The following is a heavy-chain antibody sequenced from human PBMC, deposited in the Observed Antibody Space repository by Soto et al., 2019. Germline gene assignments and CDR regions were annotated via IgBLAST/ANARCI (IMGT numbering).Heavy chain of an antibody. CDR1: GGSISSGDDY. J-gene: IGHJ4*02. V-gene: IGHV4-30-4*01. CDR3: ARDRIAAAVNYFDY. D-gene: IGHD6-13*01. CDR2: IYYSGST. Sequence: SETLSLTCTVSGGSISSGDDYWSWIRQPPGKGLEWIGYIYYSGSTSYNPSLKSRVTISVDTSKNQFSLKLSSVTAADTAVYYCARDRIAAAVNYFDYWGQGTLVTVSS.